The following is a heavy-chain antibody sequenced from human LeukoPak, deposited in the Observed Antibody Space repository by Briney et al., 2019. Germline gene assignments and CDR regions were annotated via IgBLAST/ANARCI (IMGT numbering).Heavy chain of an antibody. V-gene: IGHV4-38-2*02. CDR3: ARDVAVAGTEDY. CDR1: GYSISSGYY. CDR2: IYHSGST. Sequence: PSETLSLTCTVSGYSISSGYYWGWIRQPPGKGLEWIGSIYHSGSTYYNPSLKSRVTISVDTSKNQFSLKLSSVTAADTAVYYCARDVAVAGTEDYWGQGTLVTVSS. J-gene: IGHJ4*02. D-gene: IGHD6-19*01.